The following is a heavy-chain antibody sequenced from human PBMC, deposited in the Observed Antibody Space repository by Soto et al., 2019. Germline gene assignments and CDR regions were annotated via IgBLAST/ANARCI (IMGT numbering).Heavy chain of an antibody. Sequence: GGSLRLSCAASGFTFSSYAMHWVRQSPGKGLEWVAVISYDGSNKYYADSVKGRFTISRDNSKNTLYLQMNSLRAEDTAVYYCARDGRVPTYDFWSGYGSNGMDVWGQGTTVTVSS. CDR1: GFTFSSYA. J-gene: IGHJ6*02. CDR3: ARDGRVPTYDFWSGYGSNGMDV. D-gene: IGHD3-3*01. V-gene: IGHV3-30-3*01. CDR2: ISYDGSNK.